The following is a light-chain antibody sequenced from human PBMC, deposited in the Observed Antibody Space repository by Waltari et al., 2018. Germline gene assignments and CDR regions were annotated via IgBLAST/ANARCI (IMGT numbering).Light chain of an antibody. CDR2: GAS. V-gene: IGKV3-15*01. Sequence: EIVMTQPPATLSLPPGDRATLPCRASQSVSSNLAWSQQKPGQAPRLLIYGASTRATGIPARFSGSGSGTEFTLTISSLQSEDFAVYYCQQYNNWPYTFGQGTKLEIK. CDR1: QSVSSN. CDR3: QQYNNWPYT. J-gene: IGKJ2*01.